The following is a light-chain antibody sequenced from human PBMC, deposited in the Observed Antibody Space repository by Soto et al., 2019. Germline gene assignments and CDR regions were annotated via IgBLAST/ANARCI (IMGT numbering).Light chain of an antibody. V-gene: IGKV3-15*01. CDR1: QSVSSK. CDR2: DAS. Sequence: EIVMTQSPATLSVSPGERATLSCRASQSVSSKLACYQQKPGQAARFLMYDASTRATDIPARFSGSGSGTEFTLTISSLQSEDFAVYYCQQYDNWPWTFGQGTKVEFK. CDR3: QQYDNWPWT. J-gene: IGKJ1*01.